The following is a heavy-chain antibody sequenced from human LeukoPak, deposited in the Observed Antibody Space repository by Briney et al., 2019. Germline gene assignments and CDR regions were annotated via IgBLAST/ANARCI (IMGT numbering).Heavy chain of an antibody. J-gene: IGHJ5*02. D-gene: IGHD2-2*01. V-gene: IGHV4-39*07. CDR1: GGSISSSSYY. Sequence: SETLSLTCTVSGGSISSSSYYWGWIRQPPGKGLEWIGSIYYSGSTYYNPSLKSRVTISVDTSKNQFSLKLSSVTAADTAVYYCARDIVVVPAAPRTGWFDPWGQGTLVTVSS. CDR3: ARDIVVVPAAPRTGWFDP. CDR2: IYYSGST.